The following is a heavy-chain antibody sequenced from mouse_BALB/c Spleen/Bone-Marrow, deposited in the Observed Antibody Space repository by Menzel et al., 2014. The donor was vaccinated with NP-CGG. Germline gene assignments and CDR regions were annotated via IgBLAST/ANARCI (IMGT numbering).Heavy chain of an antibody. CDR3: ARTYGDSPYFYGMDY. CDR1: GYTFTSYW. Sequence: QVQLKHSGAELVKPGTSVKLSCKTSGYTFTSYWMHWVKQRPGQGLEWIGEINPSNGRTNYNEKFKNKATLTVDKSSSTAYMQLSSLTSEDSAVYFCARTYGDSPYFYGMDYWGQGTSVTVSS. J-gene: IGHJ4*01. CDR2: INPSNGRT. D-gene: IGHD2-13*01. V-gene: IGHV1S81*02.